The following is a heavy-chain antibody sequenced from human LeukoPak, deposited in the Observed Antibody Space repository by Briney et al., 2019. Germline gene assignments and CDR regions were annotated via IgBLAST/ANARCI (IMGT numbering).Heavy chain of an antibody. CDR1: GGSISSYY. D-gene: IGHD3-22*01. CDR2: IYSSGST. Sequence: SETLSLTCTVSGGSISSYYWSWIRQPAGKGLEWIGRIYSSGSTYYNPSLKSRVTMSVDTSKNQFSLKLSSVTAADTAVYYCARDAYYYDTSGYHPNDYWGQGTLVTVSS. CDR3: ARDAYYYDTSGYHPNDY. V-gene: IGHV4-4*07. J-gene: IGHJ4*02.